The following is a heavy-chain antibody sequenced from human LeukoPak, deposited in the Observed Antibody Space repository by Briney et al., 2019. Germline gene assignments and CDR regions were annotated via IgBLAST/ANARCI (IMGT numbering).Heavy chain of an antibody. CDR3: ARGIAAAGTGY. Sequence: GGSLRLSCAASGFTFSTQWMSWVRQAPGKGLEWVAIVNQGGTQKYYVDSVKGRFTISRDNAKNSLYLQMNSLRAEDTAVYYCARGIAAAGTGYWGQGTLVTVSS. CDR2: VNQGGTQK. V-gene: IGHV3-7*01. CDR1: GFTFSTQW. D-gene: IGHD6-13*01. J-gene: IGHJ4*02.